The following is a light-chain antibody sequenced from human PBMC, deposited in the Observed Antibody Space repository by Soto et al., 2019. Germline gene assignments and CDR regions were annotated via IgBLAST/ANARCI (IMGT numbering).Light chain of an antibody. CDR3: QQYNSYSEA. Sequence: EIVLTQSPGTLSLSPGERATLSCRASQSVSNNYLAWYQQKPGQAPRLLIYGASNRATGIPDRFSGSGSGTDFTLTISRLEPEDFAVYYCQQYNSYSEAFGQGTKVDIK. J-gene: IGKJ1*01. V-gene: IGKV3-20*01. CDR1: QSVSNNY. CDR2: GAS.